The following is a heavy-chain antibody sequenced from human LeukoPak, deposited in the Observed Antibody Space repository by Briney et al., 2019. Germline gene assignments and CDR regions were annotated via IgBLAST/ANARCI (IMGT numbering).Heavy chain of an antibody. CDR2: INPSGGST. V-gene: IGHV1-46*01. CDR3: ARESRWDRQQLDFDY. D-gene: IGHD6-13*01. Sequence: ASVKVSCKASGYTFTSNYMHWVRQAPGQGLEWMGIINPSGGSTIYAQKFQGRVTMTRDTSTSTVYMELSSLRSEDTAVYYCARESRWDRQQLDFDYWGQGTLVTVSS. J-gene: IGHJ4*02. CDR1: GYTFTSNY.